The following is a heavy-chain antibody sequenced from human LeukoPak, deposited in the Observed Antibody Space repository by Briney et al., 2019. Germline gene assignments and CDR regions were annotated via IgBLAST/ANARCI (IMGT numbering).Heavy chain of an antibody. D-gene: IGHD2-15*01. CDR2: ISETSRKT. Sequence: GGSLRLSCAASGFTFNIYAMSWVRQAPGKGLEWVSAISETSRKTYYADSVKGRFTISRDNAKNSLYLQMNSLRAEDTAVYYCAGDQCSGGSCYSNHWGQGTLVTVSS. CDR3: AGDQCSGGSCYSNH. CDR1: GFTFNIYA. J-gene: IGHJ5*02. V-gene: IGHV3-21*01.